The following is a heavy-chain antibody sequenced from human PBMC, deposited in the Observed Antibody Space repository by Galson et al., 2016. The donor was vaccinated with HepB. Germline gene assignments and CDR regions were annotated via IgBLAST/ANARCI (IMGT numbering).Heavy chain of an antibody. CDR1: GFTFSTYG. Sequence: SLRLSCAASGFTFSTYGMHWVRQSPGKGLEWVSSISGGSSYKYYADSVKGRFTISRDNSKNSLYLQMNSLRAEDTAIYFCARTPGYSGTWYDAFDIWGPGTIVTVSS. V-gene: IGHV3-21*01. CDR3: ARTPGYSGTWYDAFDI. CDR2: ISGGSSYK. D-gene: IGHD6-13*01. J-gene: IGHJ3*02.